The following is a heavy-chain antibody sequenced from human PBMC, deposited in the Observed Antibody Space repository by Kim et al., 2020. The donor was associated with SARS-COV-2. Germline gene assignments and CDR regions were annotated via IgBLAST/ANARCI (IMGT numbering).Heavy chain of an antibody. Sequence: GGSLRLSCAASGFAFSGSAIHWVRQASGKGLEWVGRVRSKANNYGTVYAASLKGKFTISRDDSENTAYLQMSSLKTDDTAVYYCMQWLETYSMDVWGQGTTVSVSS. CDR3: MQWLETYSMDV. V-gene: IGHV3-73*01. D-gene: IGHD6-19*01. J-gene: IGHJ6*02. CDR1: GFAFSGSA. CDR2: VRSKANNYGT.